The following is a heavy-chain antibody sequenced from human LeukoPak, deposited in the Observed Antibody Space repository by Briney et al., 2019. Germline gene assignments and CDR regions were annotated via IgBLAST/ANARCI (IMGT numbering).Heavy chain of an antibody. CDR2: IYYSGST. CDR3: ARQSRYGSVMD. Sequence: PSETLSLTCTVSGGSISSYYWSWIRQPPGKGLEWIGYIYYSGSTNYNPSLKSRVTISVDTSKNQFSLKLSSVTAADTAVYYCARQSRYGSVMDWGQGTLVTVSS. CDR1: GGSISSYY. J-gene: IGHJ4*02. V-gene: IGHV4-59*08. D-gene: IGHD3-10*01.